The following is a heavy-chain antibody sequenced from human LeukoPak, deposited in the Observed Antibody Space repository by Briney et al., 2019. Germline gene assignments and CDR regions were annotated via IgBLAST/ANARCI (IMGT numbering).Heavy chain of an antibody. J-gene: IGHJ4*02. CDR2: ISYDGSNK. D-gene: IGHD4-17*01. V-gene: IGHV3-30*04. CDR1: GFTFSSYA. CDR3: ARDNDGDYVLDY. Sequence: GGSLRLSCAASGFTFSSYAMHWVRQAPGKGLELMAVISYDGSNKYYADSVKGRFTISRDNSKNTLYLQMNSLRAEDTAVYYCARDNDGDYVLDYWGQGTLVTVSS.